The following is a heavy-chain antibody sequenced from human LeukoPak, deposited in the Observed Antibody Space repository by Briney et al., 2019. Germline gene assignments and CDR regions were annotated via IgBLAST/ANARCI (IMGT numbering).Heavy chain of an antibody. J-gene: IGHJ5*02. Sequence: PGGSLRLSCAASGFTFSSYWMSWVRQAPGKGLEWVANIKQDGSEKYYVDSVKGRFTISRDNAKNSLYLQMNSLRAEDTAVYYCARDGGYDSSGYYYVLNWFDPWGQGTLVTVSS. V-gene: IGHV3-7*01. CDR2: IKQDGSEK. CDR3: ARDGGYDSSGYYYVLNWFDP. D-gene: IGHD3-22*01. CDR1: GFTFSSYW.